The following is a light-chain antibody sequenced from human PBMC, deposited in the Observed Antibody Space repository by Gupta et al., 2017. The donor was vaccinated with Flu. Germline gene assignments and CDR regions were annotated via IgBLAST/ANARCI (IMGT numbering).Light chain of an antibody. CDR2: GTT. Sequence: PSLLSASIEDSAPITCPTKRISSHYLAWYQQQPGTAPRLFIYGTTTVQSGVPSRCSSSGYRTEFTLTISSLQHEDVANYHYQQNHCCPRTFGQGTKVEVK. CDR1: RISSHY. J-gene: IGKJ1*01. CDR3: QQNHCCPRT. V-gene: IGKV1-9*01.